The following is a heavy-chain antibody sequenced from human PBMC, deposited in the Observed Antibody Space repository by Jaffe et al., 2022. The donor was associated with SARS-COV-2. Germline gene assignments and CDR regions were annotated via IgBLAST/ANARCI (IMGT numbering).Heavy chain of an antibody. D-gene: IGHD3-16*02. J-gene: IGHJ4*02. V-gene: IGHV3-30-3*01. CDR2: ISYDGSNK. CDR3: ARAYSDYVWGSYRYTWGALDY. Sequence: QVQLVESGGGVVQPGRSLRLSCAASGFTFSSYAMHWVRQAPGKGLEWVAVISYDGSNKYYADSVKGRFTISRDNSKNTLYLQMNSLRAEDTAVYYCARAYSDYVWGSYRYTWGALDYWGQGTLVTVSS. CDR1: GFTFSSYA.